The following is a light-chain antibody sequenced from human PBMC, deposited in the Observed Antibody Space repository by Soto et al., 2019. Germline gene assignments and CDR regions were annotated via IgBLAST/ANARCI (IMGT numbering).Light chain of an antibody. V-gene: IGKV3-20*01. CDR3: QRIT. J-gene: IGKJ5*01. CDR1: QNVTSSY. Sequence: EISVTQSPATLSWAPRERATLSCRASQNVTSSYLAWDQQKPGQAPRLLIYGASRRATGITDRFSGSGSGTAFTLPIPGLEPEDSAVYYCQRITFGQGTRLEIK. CDR2: GAS.